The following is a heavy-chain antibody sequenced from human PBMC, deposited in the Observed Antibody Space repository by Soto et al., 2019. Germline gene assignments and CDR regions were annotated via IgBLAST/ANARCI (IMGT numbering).Heavy chain of an antibody. CDR1: GFTFSSYS. J-gene: IGHJ3*02. D-gene: IGHD3-22*01. V-gene: IGHV3-21*01. Sequence: GGSLRLSCAASGFTFSSYSMNWVRQAPGKGLEWVSSISSSSSYIYYADSVKGRFTISRDNAKNSLYLQMNSLRAEDTAVYYCARAHSPGYYYDSSGYYHDAFDIWGQGTRVTVS. CDR3: ARAHSPGYYYDSSGYYHDAFDI. CDR2: ISSSSSYI.